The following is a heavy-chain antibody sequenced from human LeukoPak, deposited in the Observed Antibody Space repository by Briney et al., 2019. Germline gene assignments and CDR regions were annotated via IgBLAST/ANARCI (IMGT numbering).Heavy chain of an antibody. Sequence: GASVKVSCKASGYTFTSYGISWVRQAPGQGLEWMGWISAYNGNTNYAQKLQGRVTMTTDTSTSTAYMELRSLRSDDTAVYYCARDSMVRGENLLDYWGQGTLVTVSS. D-gene: IGHD3-10*01. V-gene: IGHV1-18*01. CDR1: GYTFTSYG. CDR3: ARDSMVRGENLLDY. J-gene: IGHJ4*02. CDR2: ISAYNGNT.